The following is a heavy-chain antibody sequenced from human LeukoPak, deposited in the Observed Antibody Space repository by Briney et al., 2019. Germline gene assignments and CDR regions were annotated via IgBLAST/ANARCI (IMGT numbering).Heavy chain of an antibody. Sequence: GGSLRLSCAASGFTFSSYWMSWVRQAPGKGLEWVANIKQDGSEKYYVDSVKGRFTISRDNAKNSLYLQMNSLRAEDTAVYYCATLAVDYYFDYWGQGTLVTVFS. CDR2: IKQDGSEK. J-gene: IGHJ4*02. D-gene: IGHD6-19*01. V-gene: IGHV3-7*01. CDR3: ATLAVDYYFDY. CDR1: GFTFSSYW.